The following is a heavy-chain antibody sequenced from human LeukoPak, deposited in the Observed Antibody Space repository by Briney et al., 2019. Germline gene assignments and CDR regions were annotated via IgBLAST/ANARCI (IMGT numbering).Heavy chain of an antibody. CDR2: ISKSGDNT. D-gene: IGHD2-15*01. J-gene: IGHJ4*02. CDR3: AKQLGYCSDGSCYFPY. V-gene: IGHV3-23*01. CDR1: GFTFYIYA. Sequence: PGGSLRLSCAASGFTFYIYAMSWVRQAPGKGLEWISGISKSGDNTQYADSVKGRFTISRDNSKSTLCLQMNSLRAEDTAVYYCAKQLGYCSDGSCYFPYWGQGTLVTVSS.